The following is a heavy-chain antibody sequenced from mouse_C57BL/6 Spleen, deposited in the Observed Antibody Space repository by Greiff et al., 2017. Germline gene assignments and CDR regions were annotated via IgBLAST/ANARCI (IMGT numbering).Heavy chain of an antibody. CDR3: ARGDDPIYYGKEGFAY. CDR1: GYTFTDYY. J-gene: IGHJ3*01. CDR2: INPNNGGT. D-gene: IGHD2-1*01. Sequence: EVQLQQSGPELVKPGASVKISCKASGYTFTDYYMNWVKQSHGKSLEWIGDINPNNGGTSYNQKFKGKATLTVDKSSSTAYMELRSLTSEDSAVYYCARGDDPIYYGKEGFAYWGQGTLVTVSA. V-gene: IGHV1-26*01.